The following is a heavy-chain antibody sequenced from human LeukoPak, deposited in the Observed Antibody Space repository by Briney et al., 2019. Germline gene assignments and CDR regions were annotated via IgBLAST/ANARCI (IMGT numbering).Heavy chain of an antibody. D-gene: IGHD3-16*01. V-gene: IGHV3-23*01. CDR2: ISGGGSST. CDR3: ARGEYSNGYPYRLDS. Sequence: GGSLRLSCAASGFTFSNYAMSWVRQAPGKGLDWVSGISGGGSSTDYAASVKGRFTVSRDNSKDTLFLQTNSLRAEDTAMYYCARGEYSNGYPYRLDSWGQGTLVTVSS. CDR1: GFTFSNYA. J-gene: IGHJ4*02.